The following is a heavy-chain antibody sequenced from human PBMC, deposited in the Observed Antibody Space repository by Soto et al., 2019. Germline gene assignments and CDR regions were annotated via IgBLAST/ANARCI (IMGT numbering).Heavy chain of an antibody. CDR1: GFTFNTYG. J-gene: IGHJ4*02. D-gene: IGHD3-22*01. CDR2: IWFDGSNT. Sequence: QVRLVESGGGVVQPERSLRLSCAASGFTFNTYGMHWVRQAPGKGLEWVAVIWFDGSNTYYADSVKGRFTVSRDNSRSTLYLQMNSLRAEDTAVYYCQREGYDSARYYDVDYWGQGTLVTVSS. V-gene: IGHV3-33*01. CDR3: QREGYDSARYYDVDY.